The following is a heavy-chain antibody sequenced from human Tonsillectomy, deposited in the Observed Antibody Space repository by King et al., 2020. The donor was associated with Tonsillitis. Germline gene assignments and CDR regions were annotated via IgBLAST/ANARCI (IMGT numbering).Heavy chain of an antibody. D-gene: IGHD6-19*01. CDR3: AKSVADLDYFDY. V-gene: IGHV3-33*08. Sequence: VQLVESGGGVVQPGRSLRLSCAASGFTFSSYGMHWVRQAPGKGLEWVAVIWYDGSNKYYADSVKGRFTISRDNSKITLYLQMNSLRAEDTAVYYCAKSVADLDYFDYWGQGTLVTVSS. CDR1: GFTFSSYG. CDR2: IWYDGSNK. J-gene: IGHJ4*02.